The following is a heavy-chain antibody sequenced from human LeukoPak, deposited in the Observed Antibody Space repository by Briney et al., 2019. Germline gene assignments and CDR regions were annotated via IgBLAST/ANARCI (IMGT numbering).Heavy chain of an antibody. Sequence: GGSLRLSCAASGFTFNSYAMSWVRRTPGKGLEWISGISGSGDNTLYADSVKGRFTISRDNSKNTLYLEMNSLRAEDTAIYYCAKMKGHPLPKYYMDVWGQGTTVTVSS. CDR2: ISGSGDNT. V-gene: IGHV3-23*01. CDR3: AKMKGHPLPKYYMDV. J-gene: IGHJ6*01. D-gene: IGHD1-26*01. CDR1: GFTFNSYA.